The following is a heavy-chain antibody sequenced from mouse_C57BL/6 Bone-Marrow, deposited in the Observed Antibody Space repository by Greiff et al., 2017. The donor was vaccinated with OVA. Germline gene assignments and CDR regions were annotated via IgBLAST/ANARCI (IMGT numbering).Heavy chain of an antibody. CDR2: ISNGGGST. D-gene: IGHD1-1*01. Sequence: EVKVEESGGGLVQPGGSLKLSCAASGFTFSDYYMYWVRQTPEKRLEWVAYISNGGGSTYYPDTVKGRFTISRDNAKNTLYLQMSRLKSEDTAMYYCARHYGSSDWGQGTLVTVSA. CDR3: ARHYGSSD. V-gene: IGHV5-12*01. CDR1: GFTFSDYY. J-gene: IGHJ3*01.